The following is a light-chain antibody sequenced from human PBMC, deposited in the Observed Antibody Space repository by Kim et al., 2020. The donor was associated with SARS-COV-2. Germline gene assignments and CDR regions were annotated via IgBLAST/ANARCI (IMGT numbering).Light chain of an antibody. Sequence: QSVLTPPASVSGSPGQSITISCTGTSSDVGGYNYVYWYQQHPGKAPKLMVYDVSNRPSGVSNRFSGSKSGNTASLTISGLQAEDEADFYCSSYTSSSPWVFGGGTQLTVL. J-gene: IGLJ3*02. CDR3: SSYTSSSPWV. CDR1: SSDVGGYNY. V-gene: IGLV2-14*03. CDR2: DVS.